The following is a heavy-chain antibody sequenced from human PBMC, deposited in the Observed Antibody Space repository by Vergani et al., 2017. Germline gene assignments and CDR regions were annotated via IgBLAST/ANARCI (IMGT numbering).Heavy chain of an antibody. CDR1: GGSFTSYH. CDR2: IDHTGRP. Sequence: QVQLQQWGGGLLKPSETLSLTCVVNGGSFTSYHWTWIRQSPGEGLEWVGDIDHTGRPDYNPSLKSRLTMAVDNSRNRFSLTHNSVTATDTAIYFCARVNTETNGHLYYDYYMDVWGQGTAVTVS. V-gene: IGHV4-34*01. CDR3: ARVNTETNGHLYYDYYMDV. J-gene: IGHJ6*03. D-gene: IGHD2-8*01.